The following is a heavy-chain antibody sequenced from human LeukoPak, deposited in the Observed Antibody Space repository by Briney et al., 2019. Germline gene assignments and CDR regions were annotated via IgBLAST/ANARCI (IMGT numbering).Heavy chain of an antibody. CDR2: INAGNGNT. CDR3: ARDGTTGTTPYYYYYYMDV. Sequence: ASVKVSCKASGYTFTSYAMHWVRQAPGQRLEWMGWINAGNGNTKYSQEFQGRVTITRDTSASTAYMELSSLRSEDMAVYYCARDGTTGTTPYYYYYYMDVWGKGTTVTIPS. CDR1: GYTFTSYA. D-gene: IGHD1-1*01. V-gene: IGHV1-3*03. J-gene: IGHJ6*03.